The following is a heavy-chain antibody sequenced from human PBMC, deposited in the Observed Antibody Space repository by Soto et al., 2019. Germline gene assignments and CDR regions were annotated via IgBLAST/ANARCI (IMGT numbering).Heavy chain of an antibody. CDR2: ISAYNGNT. CDR1: GYTFTSYG. D-gene: IGHD3-3*01. CDR3: ATYYDYDFWSGYSRSIYYYYYGMDV. Sequence: ASVKVSCKASGYTFTSYGISWVRQAPGQGLEWMGWISAYNGNTNYAQKLQGRVTMTTDTSTSTAYMELRSLRSDDTAVYYCATYYDYDFWSGYSRSIYYYYYGMDVWGQGTTVTV. V-gene: IGHV1-18*01. J-gene: IGHJ6*02.